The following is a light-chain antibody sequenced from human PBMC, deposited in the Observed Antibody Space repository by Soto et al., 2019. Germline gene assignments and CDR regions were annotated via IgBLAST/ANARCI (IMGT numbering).Light chain of an antibody. V-gene: IGKV1-33*01. CDR2: DAS. CDR3: QQYDNLPPTWT. J-gene: IGKJ1*01. Sequence: DIQMTQSPSSLSASVGNRVTITCQASQDIATYLNWYQQKPGKAPNLLXXDASNLETGVPSRFSGGGSGTHFTFTISNLQPEDIATYYCQQYDNLPPTWTFGQGTKVDIK. CDR1: QDIATY.